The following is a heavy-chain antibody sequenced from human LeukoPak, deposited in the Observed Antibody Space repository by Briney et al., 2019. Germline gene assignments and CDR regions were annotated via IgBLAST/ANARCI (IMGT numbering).Heavy chain of an antibody. CDR3: ARDRGLYGDYVEFDY. Sequence: SGGSLRLSCAASGFTVDSNYLSWVRQAPGKGLEWVAVIWYDGSNKYYADSVKGRFTISRDNSKNTLYLQMNSLRAEDTAVYYCARDRGLYGDYVEFDYWGQGTLVTVSS. D-gene: IGHD4-17*01. CDR2: IWYDGSNK. J-gene: IGHJ4*02. V-gene: IGHV3-33*08. CDR1: GFTVDSNY.